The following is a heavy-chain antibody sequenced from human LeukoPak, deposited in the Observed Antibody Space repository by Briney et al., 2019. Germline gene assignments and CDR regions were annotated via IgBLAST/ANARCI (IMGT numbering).Heavy chain of an antibody. V-gene: IGHV4-59*01. J-gene: IGHJ4*02. CDR2: IYYTGGT. CDR1: GGSISNNY. D-gene: IGHD3-10*01. Sequence: EASETLSLTCTVSGGSISNNYWTWIRQPPGKGLEYIGYIYYTGGTNYNPSLKSRVTISVDTSKNQFSLKLSSVTAADTAVYYCARVSLRGEVDYWGQGTLVTVSS. CDR3: ARVSLRGEVDY.